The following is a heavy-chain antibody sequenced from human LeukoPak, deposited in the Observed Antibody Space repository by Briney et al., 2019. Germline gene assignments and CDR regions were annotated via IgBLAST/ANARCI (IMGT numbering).Heavy chain of an antibody. J-gene: IGHJ3*02. Sequence: ASVKVSCKASGHTFTGYYMHWVRQAPGQGLEWIGWINPNSGGTNYAQKFQGRVTMTRDTSISTAYMELSRLRSDDTAVYNCARGYNGPLDAFDIWGQGTMVTVSS. CDR2: INPNSGGT. CDR3: ARGYNGPLDAFDI. CDR1: GHTFTGYY. V-gene: IGHV1-2*02. D-gene: IGHD5-24*01.